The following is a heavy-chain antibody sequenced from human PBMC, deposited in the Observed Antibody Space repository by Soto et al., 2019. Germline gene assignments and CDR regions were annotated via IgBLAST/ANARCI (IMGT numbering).Heavy chain of an antibody. J-gene: IGHJ4*02. CDR3: ARGGKVATITFPGHGNPVPEYYFDY. D-gene: IGHD5-12*01. CDR2: IWYDGSNK. V-gene: IGHV3-33*01. Sequence: GGSLRLSCAASGFTFSSYGMHWVRQAPGKGLEWVAVIWYDGSNKYYADSVKGRFTISRDNSKNTLYLQMNSLRAEDTAVYYCARGGKVATITFPGHGNPVPEYYFDYWGQGTLVTVSS. CDR1: GFTFSSYG.